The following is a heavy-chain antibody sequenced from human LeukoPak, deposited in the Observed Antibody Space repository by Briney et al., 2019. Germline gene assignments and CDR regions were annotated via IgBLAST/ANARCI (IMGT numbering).Heavy chain of an antibody. V-gene: IGHV1-18*01. CDR2: ISAYNGNT. CDR1: GYTFTSYG. D-gene: IGHD5-12*01. Sequence: GASVKVSCKASGYTFTSYGISWVRQAPGQGLEWMGWISAYNGNTNYAQKLQGRVTMTTDTSTSTAYMELRSLRSDDTAVYYCARDTPPPYAVDIVATIDYWGQGTLVTVSS. CDR3: ARDTPPPYAVDIVATIDY. J-gene: IGHJ4*02.